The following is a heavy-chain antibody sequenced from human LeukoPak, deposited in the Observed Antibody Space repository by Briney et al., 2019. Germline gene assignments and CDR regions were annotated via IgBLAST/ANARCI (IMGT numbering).Heavy chain of an antibody. CDR2: ISSSSIYI. J-gene: IGHJ4*02. V-gene: IGHV3-21*01. D-gene: IGHD3-16*02. CDR3: ARSWGELSFFDS. CDR1: GFTFTSYS. Sequence: GGSLRLSCAASGFTFTSYSMNWVRQAPGKGLEWVSCISSSSIYIYYADSVKGRFTISRDNAKNSLYLQMNSLTAEDTAVYYCARSWGELSFFDSWGQGTLVTVSS.